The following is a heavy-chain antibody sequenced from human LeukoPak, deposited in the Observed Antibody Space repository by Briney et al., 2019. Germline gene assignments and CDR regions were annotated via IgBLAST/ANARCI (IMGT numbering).Heavy chain of an antibody. CDR1: GYTFTGYY. J-gene: IGHJ4*02. CDR3: ARGYLPNSSSWYGAFDY. V-gene: IGHV1-2*02. Sequence: ASVKVSRKASGYTFTGYYMHWVRQAPGQGLEWMGWINPNSGGTNYAQKFQGRVTMTRDTSISTAYMELSRLRSDDTAVYYCARGYLPNSSSWYGAFDYWGQGTLVTVSS. D-gene: IGHD6-13*01. CDR2: INPNSGGT.